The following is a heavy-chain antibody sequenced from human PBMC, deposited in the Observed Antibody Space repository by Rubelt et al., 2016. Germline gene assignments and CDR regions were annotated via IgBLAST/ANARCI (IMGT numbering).Heavy chain of an antibody. Sequence: LVQPGGSLRLSCAASGFTFSSYAMSWVRQAPGKGLEWVSAISGSGGSTYYADSVKGRFTISRDNPESTLYLQMNSLRADDTAVYSCAKGVNSGSYNYFDSWGQGILVTVSS. J-gene: IGHJ4*02. CDR1: GFTFSSYA. CDR2: ISGSGGST. D-gene: IGHD1-26*01. V-gene: IGHV3-23*01. CDR3: AKGVNSGSYNYFDS.